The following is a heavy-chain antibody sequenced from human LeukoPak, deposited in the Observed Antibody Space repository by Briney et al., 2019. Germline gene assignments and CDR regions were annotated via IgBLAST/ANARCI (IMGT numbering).Heavy chain of an antibody. V-gene: IGHV3-74*01. J-gene: IGHJ4*02. CDR1: GFTFSPYW. Sequence: PGGSLRLSCAASGFTFSPYWMHWVRQAPGKGLEWVSRITGDGRNTIYADSVKGRFTISRDNSKNTLYLQMDSLRGDDTALYYCARDGSGYNFGYWGQGTLVTVSS. CDR3: ARDGSGYNFGY. D-gene: IGHD5-24*01. CDR2: ITGDGRNT.